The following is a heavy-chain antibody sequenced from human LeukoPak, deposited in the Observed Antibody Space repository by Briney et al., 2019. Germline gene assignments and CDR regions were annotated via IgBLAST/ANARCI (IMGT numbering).Heavy chain of an antibody. D-gene: IGHD6-19*01. CDR3: ARDPTWGQWLAYFDY. CDR2: INPSGGST. Sequence: ASVKVSCKASGYTFTGYYMHWVRQAPGQGLEWMGIINPSGGSTSYAQKFQGRVTMTRDMSTSTVYMELSSLRSEDTAVYYCARDPTWGQWLAYFDYWGQGTLVTVSS. J-gene: IGHJ4*02. V-gene: IGHV1-46*01. CDR1: GYTFTGYY.